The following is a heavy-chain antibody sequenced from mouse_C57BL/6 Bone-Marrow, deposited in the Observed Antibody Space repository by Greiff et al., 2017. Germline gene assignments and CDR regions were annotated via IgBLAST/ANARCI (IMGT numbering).Heavy chain of an antibody. J-gene: IGHJ4*01. D-gene: IGHD1-1*01. CDR3: ARYSYGSSYRAMDY. CDR2: IYPRSGNT. V-gene: IGHV1-81*01. CDR1: GYTFTSYG. Sequence: VQLQQSGAELARPGASVKLSCKASGYTFTSYGISWVKQRTGQGLEWIGEIYPRSGNTYYNEKFKGKATLTADKSSSTAYMELRSLTSEDSAVYFCARYSYGSSYRAMDYWGQGTSVTVSS.